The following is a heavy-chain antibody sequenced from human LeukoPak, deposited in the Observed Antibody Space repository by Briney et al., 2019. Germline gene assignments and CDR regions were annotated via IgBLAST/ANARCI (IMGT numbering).Heavy chain of an antibody. Sequence: GGSLRLSCAASGFTFSSYGMHWVRQAPGKGLEWVAVISYDGSNKYYADSVKGRFTISRDNSKNTLYLQMNSLRAEDTAVYYCAKEPHAVARYFDYWGQGTLVTVSS. J-gene: IGHJ4*02. D-gene: IGHD4-23*01. CDR1: GFTFSSYG. V-gene: IGHV3-30*18. CDR2: ISYDGSNK. CDR3: AKEPHAVARYFDY.